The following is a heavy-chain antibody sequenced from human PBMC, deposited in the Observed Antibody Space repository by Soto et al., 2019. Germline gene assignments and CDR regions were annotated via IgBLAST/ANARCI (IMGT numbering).Heavy chain of an antibody. Sequence: SETLSLTCAVYGESFSGYYWSWIRQPPGKGLEWIGEINHSGSTNYNPSLKSRVTISVDTSKNQFSLKLSSVTAADTAVYYCAREGASGAFDIWGQGTMVTV. V-gene: IGHV4-34*01. CDR2: INHSGST. CDR1: GESFSGYY. J-gene: IGHJ3*02. CDR3: AREGASGAFDI. D-gene: IGHD6-25*01.